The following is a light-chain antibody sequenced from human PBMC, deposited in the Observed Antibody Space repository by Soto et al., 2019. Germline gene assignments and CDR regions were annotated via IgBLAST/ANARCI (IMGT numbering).Light chain of an antibody. CDR3: LQDNNYPLT. V-gene: IGKV1-6*02. CDR2: LAS. CDR1: QDIRNE. J-gene: IGKJ4*01. Sequence: ATQLTQSPSSLSASVGHTVNISCRASQDIRNELGWYQQKAGRAPTLLIYLASNLQSGVPRRFSGSGSGTEFTLTISSLQPEDFSTYYCLQDNNYPLTFGAGTRV.